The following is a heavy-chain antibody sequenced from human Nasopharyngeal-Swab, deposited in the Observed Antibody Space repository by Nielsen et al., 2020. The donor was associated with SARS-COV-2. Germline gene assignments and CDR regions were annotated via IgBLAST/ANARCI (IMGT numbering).Heavy chain of an antibody. CDR2: ISSIGTTI. V-gene: IGHV3-48*03. J-gene: IGHJ4*02. CDR1: GFSLYSYT. D-gene: IGHD5-12*01. CDR3: SRRGRVPTVDF. Sequence: GESLKISCAASGFSLYSYTMNWVRQAPGKGLECVSYISSIGTTIYYSDSVRGRFTISRDNAKNSLYLQMSSLRAEDTAIYYCSRRGRVPTVDFWGQGTLVTVSS.